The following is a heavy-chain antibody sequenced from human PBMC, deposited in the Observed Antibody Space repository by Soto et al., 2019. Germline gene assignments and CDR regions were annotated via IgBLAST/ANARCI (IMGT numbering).Heavy chain of an antibody. Sequence: SETLSLTCTVSGGSISSYYWSWIRQPPGKGLEWIGYISYSGSTNYNPSLKSRVTISVDTSKNQFSLRLSSVTAADTAVYYCAREGFSSSGYYYYRKAFWGQGTTVTVSS. V-gene: IGHV4-59*01. CDR1: GGSISSYY. D-gene: IGHD6-25*01. CDR3: AREGFSSSGYYYYRKAF. CDR2: ISYSGST. J-gene: IGHJ6*02.